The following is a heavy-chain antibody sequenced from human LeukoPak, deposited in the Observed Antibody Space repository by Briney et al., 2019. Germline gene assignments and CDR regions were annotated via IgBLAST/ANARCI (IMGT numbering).Heavy chain of an antibody. D-gene: IGHD3-16*01. Sequence: SETLSLTCTVSGGSISSYYWSWIRQPPGKGLEWIGYIYYSGSTNYNPSLKSRVTISVDTSKNQFSLKLSSVTAADTAVYYCARSGGSGFQLDYWGQGTLVTVSS. CDR1: GGSISSYY. CDR3: ARSGGSGFQLDY. CDR2: IYYSGST. J-gene: IGHJ4*02. V-gene: IGHV4-59*01.